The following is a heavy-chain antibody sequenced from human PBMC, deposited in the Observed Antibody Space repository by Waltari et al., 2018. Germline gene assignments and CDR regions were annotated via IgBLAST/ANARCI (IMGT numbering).Heavy chain of an antibody. CDR3: ARGWQQDFDY. J-gene: IGHJ4*02. CDR1: GYTFTSYD. Sequence: QVQLVQSGAEVKKPGAQVKVSCKVPGYTFTSYDINWVRQATGQGLEWMGWANPNSGNTGYAQKFQVRVTITRNTSISTAYMELSSLRSEDTAVYYCARGWQQDFDYWGQGTLVTVSS. D-gene: IGHD6-13*01. V-gene: IGHV1-8*03. CDR2: ANPNSGNT.